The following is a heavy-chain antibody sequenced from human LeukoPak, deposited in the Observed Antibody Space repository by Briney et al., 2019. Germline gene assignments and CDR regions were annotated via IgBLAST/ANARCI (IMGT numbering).Heavy chain of an antibody. CDR1: GFTFSNYG. V-gene: IGHV3-53*01. CDR2: IYSDNT. Sequence: GGSLRLSCGASGFTFSNYGMHWVRQAPGKGLEWVSFIYSDNTHYSDSVKGRFTISRDNSKNTLYLQMNSLRAEDTAVYYCARRAGAYSHPYDYWGQGTLVTVSS. CDR3: ARRAGAYSHPYDY. D-gene: IGHD4/OR15-4a*01. J-gene: IGHJ4*02.